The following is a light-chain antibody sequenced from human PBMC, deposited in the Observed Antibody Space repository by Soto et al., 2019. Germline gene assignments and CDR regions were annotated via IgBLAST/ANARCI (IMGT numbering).Light chain of an antibody. Sequence: DIQMTQAPSSGSASVGDRVTITGRASQGISSWLAWYQQKPEKAPKLVISDASSLQSGAASRFSGSGSGTDFTLTITSLQPDDFATYSCQQANSSPLPFGGGTKVDIK. CDR1: QGISSW. J-gene: IGKJ4*01. V-gene: IGKV1-12*01. CDR2: DAS. CDR3: QQANSSPLP.